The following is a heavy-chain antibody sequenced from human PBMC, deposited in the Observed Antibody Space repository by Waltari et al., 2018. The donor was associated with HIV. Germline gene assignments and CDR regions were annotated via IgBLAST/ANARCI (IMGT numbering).Heavy chain of an antibody. J-gene: IGHJ3*02. V-gene: IGHV3-7*04. CDR3: ARDVTPYDSGFFDALDI. CDR2: IKVDGSKT. Sequence: EVQLVESGGALAQPGGSLRLSCAASGFTLSSYWMTWVRQAPGKGLEGGANIKVDGSKTNYVDSVKGRFTISRDNAKNSLYLQMNSLRAEDTAIYFCARDVTPYDSGFFDALDIWGQGTTVTVSS. D-gene: IGHD3-22*01. CDR1: GFTLSSYW.